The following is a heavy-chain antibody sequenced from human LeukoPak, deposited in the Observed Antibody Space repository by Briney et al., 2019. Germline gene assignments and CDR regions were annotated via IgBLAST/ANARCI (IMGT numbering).Heavy chain of an antibody. CDR3: ARDGGHYDILTYGYFDY. CDR2: IWYDGSNK. J-gene: IGHJ4*02. V-gene: IGHV3-33*01. D-gene: IGHD3-9*01. CDR1: GFTFSSYG. Sequence: GRSLRLSCAASGFTFSSYGMHWVRQAPGKGLEWVAVIWYDGSNKYYADSVKGRFTISRDNSKNTLYLQMNSLRAEDTAVYYCARDGGHYDILTYGYFDYWGQGTLVTVSS.